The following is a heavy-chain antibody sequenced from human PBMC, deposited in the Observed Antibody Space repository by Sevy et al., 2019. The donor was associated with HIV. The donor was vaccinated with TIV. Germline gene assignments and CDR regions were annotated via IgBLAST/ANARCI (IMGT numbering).Heavy chain of an antibody. CDR3: ARDLRGGGSSWYNAFDI. D-gene: IGHD6-13*01. CDR1: GFTFSSYS. V-gene: IGHV3-48*02. CDR2: ISSSSTI. Sequence: GGSLRLSCAASGFTFSSYSMNWVRQAPGKGLEWVSYISSSSTIYYADSVKGRFTISRDNAKNSLYLQMNSLRDEDTAVYYCARDLRGGGSSWYNAFDIWGQGTMVTVSS. J-gene: IGHJ3*02.